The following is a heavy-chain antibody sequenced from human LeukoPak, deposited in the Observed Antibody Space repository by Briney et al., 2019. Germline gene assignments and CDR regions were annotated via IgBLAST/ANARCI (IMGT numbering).Heavy chain of an antibody. Sequence: PGGSLRLSCAASGFTFSSYWMHWVRQAPGKGLVGVSRINNDGRSTNYADSVKGRFTISRDNAKNSLYLQMNSLRAEDTAVYYCARVAPGYSNYVVGTSDYWGQGTLVTVSS. V-gene: IGHV3-74*01. CDR1: GFTFSSYW. CDR3: ARVAPGYSNYVVGTSDY. CDR2: INNDGRST. D-gene: IGHD4-11*01. J-gene: IGHJ4*02.